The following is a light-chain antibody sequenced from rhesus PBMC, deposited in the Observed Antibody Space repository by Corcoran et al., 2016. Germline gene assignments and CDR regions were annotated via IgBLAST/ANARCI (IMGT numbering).Light chain of an antibody. CDR2: KIS. J-gene: IGKJ3*01. Sequence: DIVMTQTPLSLPVTPGEPASISCRSSPSLFDTEAGNPSLEGYLQKPGQSPPPLCYKISTRASGVPARFSGSGADTDCTLKSSRVEAEDVGMYYCMQGIEYPFTFGPGTKLDI. CDR3: MQGIEYPFT. CDR1: PSLFDTEAGNPS. V-gene: IGKV2S20*01.